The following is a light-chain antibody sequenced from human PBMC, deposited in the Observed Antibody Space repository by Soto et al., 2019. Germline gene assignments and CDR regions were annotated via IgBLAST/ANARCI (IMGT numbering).Light chain of an antibody. Sequence: DIQMTQSPSSLSASVGDRVTVTCRASQSISRHLNWYQQKPGKAPKLLIYAASSLQSGVPSRFSGSGSGTEFTVTIGSLQPEDFATYSCQQSSSTPWTFGQGTKVEI. CDR3: QQSSSTPWT. CDR2: AAS. J-gene: IGKJ1*01. V-gene: IGKV1-39*01. CDR1: QSISRH.